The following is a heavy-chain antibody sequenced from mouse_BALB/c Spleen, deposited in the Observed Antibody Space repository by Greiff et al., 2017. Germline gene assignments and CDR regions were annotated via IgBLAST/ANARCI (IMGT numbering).Heavy chain of an antibody. Sequence: EVMLVESGGGLVKPGGSLKLSCAASGFTFSSYTMSWVRQTPEKRLEWVATISSGGSYTYYPDSVKGRFTISRDNAKNTLYLQMSSLKSEDTAMYYCTRDLTGYYGSFYAMDYWGQGTSVTVSS. CDR1: GFTFSSYT. D-gene: IGHD1-1*01. J-gene: IGHJ4*01. V-gene: IGHV5-6-4*01. CDR3: TRDLTGYYGSFYAMDY. CDR2: ISSGGSYT.